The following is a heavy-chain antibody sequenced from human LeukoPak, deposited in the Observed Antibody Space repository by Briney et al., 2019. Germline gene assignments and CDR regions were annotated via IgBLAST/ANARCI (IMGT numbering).Heavy chain of an antibody. Sequence: SQTRSLTCAISGDSVSSNSAAWNWIRQSPSRGLEWLGRTYYRSKWYYDYPVSVKSRIIIDPDTSKNQFSLQLSSVTAADTAVYYYARDPLPSDYTGVDYWGQGTLVTVSS. CDR3: ARDPLPSDYTGVDY. J-gene: IGHJ4*02. CDR1: GDSVSSNSAA. CDR2: TYYRSKWYY. D-gene: IGHD4-11*01. V-gene: IGHV6-1*01.